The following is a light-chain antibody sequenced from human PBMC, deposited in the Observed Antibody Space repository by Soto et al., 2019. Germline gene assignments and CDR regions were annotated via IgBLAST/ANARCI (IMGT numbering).Light chain of an antibody. J-gene: IGKJ1*01. V-gene: IGKV3-20*01. CDR1: PSVTNF. CDR3: QQYGSSPT. Sequence: EIVLTQSPATLSLSPGERATLSCRASPSVTNFLAWYQQQPGQAPRLLIHGASWRATAIPDRFSGSGSGTDFTLTISRLEPEDFAVYYCQQYGSSPTFGQGTKV. CDR2: GAS.